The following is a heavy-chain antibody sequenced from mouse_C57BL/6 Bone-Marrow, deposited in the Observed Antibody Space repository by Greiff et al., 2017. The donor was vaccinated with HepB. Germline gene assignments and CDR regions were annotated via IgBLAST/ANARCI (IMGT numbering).Heavy chain of an antibody. CDR1: YTFTDYN. CDR3: ARSTFAWFAY. Sequence: YTFTDYNMDWVKQSHGKSLEWIGDINPNNGGTIYNQKFKGKATLTVDKSSSTAYMELRSLTSEDTAVYYCARSTFAWFAYWGQGTLVTVSA. V-gene: IGHV1-18*01. CDR2: INPNNGGT. J-gene: IGHJ3*01.